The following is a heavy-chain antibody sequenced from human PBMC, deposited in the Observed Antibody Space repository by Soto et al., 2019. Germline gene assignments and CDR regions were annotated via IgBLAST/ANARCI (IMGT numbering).Heavy chain of an antibody. V-gene: IGHV1-18*01. CDR3: AKNGQPPYYCYGLDV. D-gene: IGHD2-8*01. Sequence: QGQLVQSGAEVKKPGASVKVSCKASGYTFTRYGISWVRQAPGQGLEWMGWISGYNGETNYAQKFQVRVTMTIDTSTSIAYMELRTLTSDDTAVYFCAKNGQPPYYCYGLDVWGQGTTVTVSS. J-gene: IGHJ6*02. CDR2: ISGYNGET. CDR1: GYTFTRYG.